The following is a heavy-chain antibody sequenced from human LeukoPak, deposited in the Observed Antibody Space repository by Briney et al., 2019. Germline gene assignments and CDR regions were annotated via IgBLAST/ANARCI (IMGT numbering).Heavy chain of an antibody. CDR2: IYSGGST. CDR1: GFTFSNAW. V-gene: IGHV3-53*01. J-gene: IGHJ4*02. Sequence: GGSLRLSCAASGFTFSNAWMSWVRQAPGKGLEWVSVIYSGGSTYYADSVKGRFTISRDNSKNTLYLQMNSLRAEDTAVYYCARDESFYGSGRYYWGQGTLVTVSS. D-gene: IGHD3-10*01. CDR3: ARDESFYGSGRYY.